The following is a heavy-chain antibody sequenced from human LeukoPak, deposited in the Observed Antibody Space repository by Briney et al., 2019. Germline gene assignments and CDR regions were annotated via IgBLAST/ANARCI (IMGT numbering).Heavy chain of an antibody. Sequence: SETLSLTCTVSGGSISSYYWSWIQQPAGKGLEWIGRIYTSGSTNYNPSLKSRVTMSVDTSKNQFSLKLSSVTAADTAVYYCARGRGVYYYYYMDVWGKGTTVTVSS. J-gene: IGHJ6*03. CDR1: GGSISSYY. D-gene: IGHD3-10*01. CDR3: ARGRGVYYYYYMDV. V-gene: IGHV4-4*07. CDR2: IYTSGST.